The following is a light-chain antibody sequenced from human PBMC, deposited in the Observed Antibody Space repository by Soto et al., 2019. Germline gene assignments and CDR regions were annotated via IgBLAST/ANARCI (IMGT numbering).Light chain of an antibody. CDR1: QDIRKD. V-gene: IGKV1-6*01. CDR3: QNYNGPPWT. CDR2: GAS. J-gene: IGKJ1*01. Sequence: AIQMTQSPSSLSASVGDRVTITCRASQDIRKDLAWYQQKPGKAPQILIYGASTLQTGVASRFSGSGSGTDFTLTISSLQPEDFATYYCQNYNGPPWTFGQGTKVDIK.